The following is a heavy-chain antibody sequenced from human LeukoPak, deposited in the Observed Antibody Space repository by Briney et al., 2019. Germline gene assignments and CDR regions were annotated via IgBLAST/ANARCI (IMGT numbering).Heavy chain of an antibody. J-gene: IGHJ3*01. D-gene: IGHD7-27*01. CDR2: IGSTSSNI. V-gene: IGHV3-48*01. Sequence: LPGGSLRLSCAASGFGFINYNMNWVRQAPGKGLEWVSYIGSTSSNIRHADSVKGRFTISRDNAKSSLYLQMNSLRAEGTALYYCARESPWGYHAFDVWGQGTVVTVSS. CDR1: GFGFINYN. CDR3: ARESPWGYHAFDV.